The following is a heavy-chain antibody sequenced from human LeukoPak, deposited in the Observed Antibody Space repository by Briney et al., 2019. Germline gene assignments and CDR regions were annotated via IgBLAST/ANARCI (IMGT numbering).Heavy chain of an antibody. D-gene: IGHD3-22*01. J-gene: IGHJ3*02. CDR1: GYSFTSYW. Sequence: GESLKISCKGSGYSFTSYWIGWVRQMPGKGLEWMGIIYPGDSDIRYSPSFQGQVTISADKSISTAYLQWSSLKASDTAMYYCARRRYYYDSSGYYSDDAFDIWGQGTMVTVSS. CDR3: ARRRYYYDSSGYYSDDAFDI. V-gene: IGHV5-51*01. CDR2: IYPGDSDI.